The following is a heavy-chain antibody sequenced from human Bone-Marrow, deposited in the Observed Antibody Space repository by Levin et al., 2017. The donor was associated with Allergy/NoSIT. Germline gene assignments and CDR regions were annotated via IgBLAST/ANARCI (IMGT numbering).Heavy chain of an antibody. CDR2: IYPGDSDK. V-gene: IGHV5-51*01. D-gene: IGHD3-3*01. CDR1: GGSFTTYW. Sequence: GESLKISCKGSGGSFTTYWIAWMRQMPGKGLECMGIIYPGDSDKKYSPAFQGQVTIPADRSLSTVYLHWSSLKASDTAIYYCARQESGYYDAFDIWGQGTMVTVSS. J-gene: IGHJ3*02. CDR3: ARQESGYYDAFDI.